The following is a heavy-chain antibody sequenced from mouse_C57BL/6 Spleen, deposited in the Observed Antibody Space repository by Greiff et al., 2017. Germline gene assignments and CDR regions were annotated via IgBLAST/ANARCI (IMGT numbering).Heavy chain of an antibody. CDR1: GYSITSGYY. Sequence: ESGPGLVKPSQSLSLTCSVTGYSITSGYYWNWLRQFPGNKLARMGYISYDGSNNYNPSLKNRISITRDTSKSQFFLKLSSVTTEDTATYYGARAPQYYGSSYWYFDVWGTGTTVTVSS. J-gene: IGHJ1*03. CDR2: ISYDGSN. CDR3: ARAPQYYGSSYWYFDV. D-gene: IGHD1-1*01. V-gene: IGHV3-6*01.